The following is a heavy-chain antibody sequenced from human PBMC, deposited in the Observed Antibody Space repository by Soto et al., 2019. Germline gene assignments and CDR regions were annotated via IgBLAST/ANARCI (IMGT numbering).Heavy chain of an antibody. CDR3: ARGDYGTGGYPFPYFDY. CDR2: INPDSGAT. D-gene: IGHD2-8*02. CDR1: GYSFTGYY. J-gene: IGHJ4*02. V-gene: IGHV1-2*02. Sequence: ASVKVSCKASGYSFTGYYIHWVRQAPGQGLEWMGWINPDSGATNYAQNFQGRVTLTSDTSISTASMDLTSLTSDDTAVYYCARGDYGTGGYPFPYFDYWGQGSLVTVSS.